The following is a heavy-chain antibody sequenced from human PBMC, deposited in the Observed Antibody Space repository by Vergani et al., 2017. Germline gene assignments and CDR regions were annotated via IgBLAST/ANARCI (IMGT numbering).Heavy chain of an antibody. CDR2: IRSDESRR. D-gene: IGHD2-15*01. V-gene: IGHV3-30*02. Sequence: QVQLVESGGGVVQPGTSLRLSCEASGFKFSQFGMHWVRQAPGKGLEWVASIRSDESRRYYGDSMEGPFTISRDNSKNTLYLQMKSLRPEDTAVYYCAKEGGGYCSGGTCYPEYWGQGTLVIVS. CDR1: GFKFSQFG. J-gene: IGHJ4*02. CDR3: AKEGGGYCSGGTCYPEY.